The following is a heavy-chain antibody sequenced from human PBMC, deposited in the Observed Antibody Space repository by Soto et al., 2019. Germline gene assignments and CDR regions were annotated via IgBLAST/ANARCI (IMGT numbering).Heavy chain of an antibody. J-gene: IGHJ6*02. CDR1: GFTFSSYA. Sequence: GALRLSCAASGFTFSSYAMSWVRQAPGKGLEWVSAISGSGGSTYYADSVKGRFTISRDNSKNTLYLQMNSLRAEDTAVYYCAKEGSSSSGKLYYYYGMDFWGQGSTVTVSS. CDR2: ISGSGGST. D-gene: IGHD6-6*01. CDR3: AKEGSSSSGKLYYYYGMDF. V-gene: IGHV3-23*01.